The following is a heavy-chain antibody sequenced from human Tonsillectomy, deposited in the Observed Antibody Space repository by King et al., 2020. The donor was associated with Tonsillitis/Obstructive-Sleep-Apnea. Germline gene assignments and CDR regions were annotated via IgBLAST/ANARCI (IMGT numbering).Heavy chain of an antibody. Sequence: QLQESGPGLVKPSETLSLTCTVSGGSISSSSYYWVWIRQPPGKGLEWIGSIYYSGSTYYNPSLKSRVTISVDTSKNQFSLKLSSVTAADTAVYYCARQNWGSDDAFDIWGQGTMVTVSS. CDR2: IYYSGST. V-gene: IGHV4-39*01. CDR1: GGSISSSSYY. J-gene: IGHJ3*02. D-gene: IGHD7-27*01. CDR3: ARQNWGSDDAFDI.